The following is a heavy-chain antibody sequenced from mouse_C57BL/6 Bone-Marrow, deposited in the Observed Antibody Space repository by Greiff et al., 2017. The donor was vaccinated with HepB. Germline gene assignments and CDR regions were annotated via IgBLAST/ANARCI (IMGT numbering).Heavy chain of an antibody. CDR1: GYAFSSSW. J-gene: IGHJ2*01. CDR2: IYPGDGDT. CDR3: APFYYGSSYGYFDY. Sequence: VQLQQSGPELVKPGASVKISCKASGYAFSSSWMNWVKQRPGKGLEWIGRIYPGDGDTNYNGKFKGKATLTADKSSSTAYMQLSSLTSEDSAVYFCAPFYYGSSYGYFDYWGQGTTLTVSS. V-gene: IGHV1-82*01. D-gene: IGHD1-1*01.